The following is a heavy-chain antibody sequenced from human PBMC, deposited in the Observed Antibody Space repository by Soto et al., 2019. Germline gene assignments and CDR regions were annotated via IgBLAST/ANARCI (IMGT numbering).Heavy chain of an antibody. Sequence: AVKLSCEACGGSFGSYARSWVRQAPGQGLEWMGGIIPIFGTANYAQKFQGSVTITADKSTRRAYIERRRQTSEETSVYCSPKTLYYISANCLDSWGQGTLVTVS. J-gene: IGHJ5*01. V-gene: IGHV1-69*06. D-gene: IGHD3-22*01. CDR3: PKTLYYISANCLDS. CDR2: IIPIFGTA. CDR1: GGSFGSYA.